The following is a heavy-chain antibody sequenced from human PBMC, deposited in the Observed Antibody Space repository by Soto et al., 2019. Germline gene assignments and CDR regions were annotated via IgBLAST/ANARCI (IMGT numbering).Heavy chain of an antibody. D-gene: IGHD4-4*01. Sequence: PGESLKISCKGSGYSFTSYWIGWVRQMPGKGLEWMGIIYPGDSDTRYSPSFQGQVTISADKSISTAYLQWSSLKASDTAMYYCARLPPETNTVTPPEYYYYYYGMDVWGQGTTVTVSS. J-gene: IGHJ6*02. CDR1: GYSFTSYW. V-gene: IGHV5-51*01. CDR2: IYPGDSDT. CDR3: ARLPPETNTVTPPEYYYYYYGMDV.